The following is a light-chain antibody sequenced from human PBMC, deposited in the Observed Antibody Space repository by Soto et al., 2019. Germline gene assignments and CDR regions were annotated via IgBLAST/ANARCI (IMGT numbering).Light chain of an antibody. Sequence: DIQLTQSPSFLSASVGDRVTITCRASQGISNYLAWYQQRPGKAPKLLIYAASTLQTGVPSRFSGSGSGTEFTLTISSPQPEDFVTYHCQQLTSYPRSTFCQGTRLEI. V-gene: IGKV1-9*01. CDR1: QGISNY. CDR2: AAS. CDR3: QQLTSYPRST. J-gene: IGKJ5*01.